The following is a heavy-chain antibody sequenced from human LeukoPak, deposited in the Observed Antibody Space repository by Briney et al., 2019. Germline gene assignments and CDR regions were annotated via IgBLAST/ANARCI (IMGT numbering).Heavy chain of an antibody. Sequence: GGSLRLSCAASGLTFSNYAMSWVRQAPGKGLEWVSVICANDGNTYYADAVKGRFTISRDNSKDTLYLQMDSLRAEDTAVYYCAKGSGSSCYSPCDYWGQGILVTVSS. V-gene: IGHV3-23*01. CDR2: ICANDGNT. CDR3: AKGSGSSCYSPCDY. D-gene: IGHD2-15*01. J-gene: IGHJ4*02. CDR1: GLTFSNYA.